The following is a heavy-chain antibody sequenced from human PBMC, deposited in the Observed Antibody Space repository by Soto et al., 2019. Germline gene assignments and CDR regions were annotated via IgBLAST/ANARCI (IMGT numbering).Heavy chain of an antibody. CDR3: ERVVVVAATTWFDP. J-gene: IGHJ5*02. CDR1: GYTFTSYA. Sequence: ASVKVSCKASGYTFTSYAMHWVRQAPGQRLEWMGWINAGNGNTKYSQKFQGRVTITRDTSASTAYMELSSLRSEDTAVYYCERVVVVAATTWFDPWGQGTLVTVSS. V-gene: IGHV1-3*01. CDR2: INAGNGNT. D-gene: IGHD2-15*01.